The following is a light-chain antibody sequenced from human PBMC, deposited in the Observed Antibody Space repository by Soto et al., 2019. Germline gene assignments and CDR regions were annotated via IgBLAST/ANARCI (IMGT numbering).Light chain of an antibody. Sequence: DIQMTQSPYALSASVGDRVTITCRASQNIRNYLNWYQQKPGKAPKLLIYAASTLQNGVPSGFGGSFSGADFTLTINSLQPEDFAVYYCQQNYRTPFTWTFAQGTKVDIK. CDR3: QQNYRTPFTWT. J-gene: IGKJ1*01. V-gene: IGKV1-39*01. CDR2: AAS. CDR1: QNIRNY.